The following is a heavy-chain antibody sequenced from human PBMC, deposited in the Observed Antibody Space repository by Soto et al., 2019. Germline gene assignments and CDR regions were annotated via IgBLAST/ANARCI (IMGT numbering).Heavy chain of an antibody. CDR1: GFTFSSYS. CDR2: ISSSRSYI. J-gene: IGHJ4*02. Sequence: PVGSLRLSCAASGFTFSSYSMNWVRQAPGKGLEWVSCISSSRSYIYYADSVKGRFSISRDNAKNSLYLQVNSLRAEDTAVYYCARGTADYYDSSGYFEYWGQGTQVTVSS. V-gene: IGHV3-21*06. D-gene: IGHD3-22*01. CDR3: ARGTADYYDSSGYFEY.